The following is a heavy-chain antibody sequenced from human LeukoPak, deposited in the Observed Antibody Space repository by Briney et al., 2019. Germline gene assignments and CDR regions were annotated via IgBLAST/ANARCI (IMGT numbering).Heavy chain of an antibody. CDR3: ARVVYSSILH. Sequence: SETLSLTCTVSAGSVTSGSYYWSWLRQPPGRGLEWIGYIYYSGSTNYNPSLKSRVTISVDTSKNQLSLKLSSVTAADTAVYYCARVVYSSILHWGQGTLVTVSS. CDR2: IYYSGST. D-gene: IGHD6-13*01. V-gene: IGHV4-61*01. CDR1: AGSVTSGSYY. J-gene: IGHJ4*02.